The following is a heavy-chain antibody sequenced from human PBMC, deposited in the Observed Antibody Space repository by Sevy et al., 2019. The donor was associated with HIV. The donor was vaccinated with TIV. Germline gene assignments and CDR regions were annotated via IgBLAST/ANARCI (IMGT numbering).Heavy chain of an antibody. CDR3: ARDWGTPPTAILYYFDF. Sequence: GESLKISCAASTFTFGHYAMHWVRQAPGKGLQWVAGISYEGSNEYYTDSVKGRFTISRDNSKNTLNLEMNNLRVEETALYYCARDWGTPPTAILYYFDFWGQGIPVTVSS. CDR1: TFTFGHYA. J-gene: IGHJ4*02. D-gene: IGHD3-16*01. CDR2: ISYEGSNE. V-gene: IGHV3-30*04.